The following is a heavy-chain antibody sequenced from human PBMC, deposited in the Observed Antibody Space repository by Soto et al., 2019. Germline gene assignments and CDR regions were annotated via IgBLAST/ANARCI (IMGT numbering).Heavy chain of an antibody. D-gene: IGHD4-17*01. V-gene: IGHV3-73*02. CDR3: TRHAPDYGDFYGLDV. CDR2: IRTKPNSYAT. J-gene: IGHJ6*02. Sequence: EVQLVESGGGLVQPGGPLKLSWEAPGFPLSDSAMHWVRQASGKGLGWVGRIRTKPNSYATAYVVSVKGRFTISRDDSKHTAYLQMNSLETEDTAVYYCTRHAPDYGDFYGLDVWGQGTTVTVSS. CDR1: GFPLSDSA.